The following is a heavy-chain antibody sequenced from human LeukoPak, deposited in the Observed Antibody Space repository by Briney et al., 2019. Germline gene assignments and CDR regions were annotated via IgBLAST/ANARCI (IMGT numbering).Heavy chain of an antibody. CDR1: GFTFSSYE. V-gene: IGHV3-48*03. Sequence: GGSLRLSCAASGFTFSSYEMNWVRQAPGKGLEWVSYISSSGSTIYYADSVKGRFTISRDNAKNSLYLQMNSLRAEDTAVYYCARGIAARPSPYYYYYYMDVWGKGTTVTVSS. J-gene: IGHJ6*03. D-gene: IGHD6-6*01. CDR2: ISSSGSTI. CDR3: ARGIAARPSPYYYYYYMDV.